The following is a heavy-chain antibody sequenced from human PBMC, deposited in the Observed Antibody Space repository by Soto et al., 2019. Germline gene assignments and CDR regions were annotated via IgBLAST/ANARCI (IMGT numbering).Heavy chain of an antibody. CDR2: ISSSSSYI. CDR1: GFTFSSYS. CDR3: ARDQSYHSNWFDP. D-gene: IGHD1-26*01. Sequence: GGSLRLSCAASGFTFSSYSMNWVRQAPGKGLEWVSSISSSSSYIYYADSVKGRFTISRDNAKNSLYLRMNSLRAEDTAVYYCARDQSYHSNWFDPWGQGTLVTVSS. V-gene: IGHV3-21*01. J-gene: IGHJ5*02.